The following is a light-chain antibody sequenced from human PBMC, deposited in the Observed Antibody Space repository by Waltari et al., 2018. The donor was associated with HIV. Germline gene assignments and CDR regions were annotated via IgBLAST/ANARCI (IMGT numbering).Light chain of an antibody. CDR1: QGICSS. V-gene: IGKV1-13*02. J-gene: IGKJ4*01. CDR2: DAC. Sequence: AIQLTQSPSPLSVSVGDRVTISCRASQGICSSLACHQQKPRKAPKRLMYDACNVKSGVPSRFSGSGSGTDFTHTISRLQPEDFAIYYCQQFNRDPLPFGGGTKVEIK. CDR3: QQFNRDPLP.